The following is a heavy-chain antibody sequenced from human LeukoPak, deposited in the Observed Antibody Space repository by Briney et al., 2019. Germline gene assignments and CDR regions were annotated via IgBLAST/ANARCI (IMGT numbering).Heavy chain of an antibody. D-gene: IGHD4-17*01. CDR2: FDPEDGET. V-gene: IGHV1-24*01. Sequence: GASVKVSCKVPGYTLTELSMHWVRQAPGKGLEWMGGFDPEDGETIYAQKFQGRVTMTEDTSTDTAYMELSSLRSEDTAVYYCATEHDYGDYDSARYFDYWGQGTLVTVSS. CDR3: ATEHDYGDYDSARYFDY. CDR1: GYTLTELS. J-gene: IGHJ4*02.